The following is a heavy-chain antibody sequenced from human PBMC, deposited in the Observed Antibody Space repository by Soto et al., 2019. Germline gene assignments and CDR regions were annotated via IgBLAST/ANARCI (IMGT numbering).Heavy chain of an antibody. J-gene: IGHJ6*02. CDR1: RFTFSSYS. CDR3: ARDGPGVPAAIDYYYYGMDV. CDR2: ISSSSSYI. V-gene: IGHV3-21*01. Sequence: PVGSLRLSCAASRFTFSSYSMNWVRQAPGKGLEWVSSISSSSSYIYYADSVKGRFTISRDNAKNSLYLQMNSLRAEDTAVYYCARDGPGVPAAIDYYYYGMDVWGQGTTVTVSS. D-gene: IGHD2-2*02.